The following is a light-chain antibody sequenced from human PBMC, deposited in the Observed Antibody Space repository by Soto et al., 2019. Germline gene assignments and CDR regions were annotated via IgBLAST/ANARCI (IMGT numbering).Light chain of an antibody. CDR1: QSVSTY. V-gene: IGKV3-11*01. J-gene: IGKJ5*01. Sequence: SLCEAYVPETSGTGVNLSFRASQSVSTYLAWYQQKPGQAPRLLIYESSNRATGIPARFSVSGSATDFTLTISSLEPEDSPVYYCQQRSIWITVCQGTRLE. CDR2: ESS. CDR3: QQRSIWIT.